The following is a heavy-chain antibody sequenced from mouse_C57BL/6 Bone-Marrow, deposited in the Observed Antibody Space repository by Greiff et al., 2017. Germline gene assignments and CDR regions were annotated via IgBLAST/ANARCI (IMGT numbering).Heavy chain of an antibody. V-gene: IGHV5-6*01. CDR2: ISSGGSYT. D-gene: IGHD2-4*01. Sequence: EVQLVESGGDLVKPGGSLKLSCAASGFTFSSYGMSWVRQTPDKRLAWVATISSGGSYTYYPDSVKGRFTISRDNAKNTLYLRRSSLKSEDTAMYYCARHGGYDYSLFAYWGQGTLVTVSA. CDR3: ARHGGYDYSLFAY. CDR1: GFTFSSYG. J-gene: IGHJ3*01.